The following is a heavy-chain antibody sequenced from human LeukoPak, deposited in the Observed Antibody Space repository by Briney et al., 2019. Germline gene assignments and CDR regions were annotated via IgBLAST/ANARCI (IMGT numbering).Heavy chain of an antibody. J-gene: IGHJ4*02. D-gene: IGHD2-21*02. CDR1: GFTFSSYG. Sequence: GGSLRLSCAASGFTFSSYGMSWVRQAPGKGLEWVSAISGSGGSTYYADSVKGRFTISRDNSKNTLYLQMNNLRAEDTAVYYCARDLRGPAYCGGDCYFDDYWGQGTLVTVSS. V-gene: IGHV3-23*01. CDR2: ISGSGGST. CDR3: ARDLRGPAYCGGDCYFDDY.